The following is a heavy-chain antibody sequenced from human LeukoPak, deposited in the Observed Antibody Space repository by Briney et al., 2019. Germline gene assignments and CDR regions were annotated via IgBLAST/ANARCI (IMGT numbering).Heavy chain of an antibody. CDR1: GYTFTTYG. Sequence: ASVTVSCTASGYTFTTYGITWVRQAPGQGLEWMGWISAYNGNTNYAQKLQGRVTMTTDTSTSTAYMELRSLRPDDTAVYYCARGGPPGGGWYESWGQGTLVTVSS. CDR2: ISAYNGNT. CDR3: ARGGPPGGGWYES. J-gene: IGHJ5*01. V-gene: IGHV1-18*01. D-gene: IGHD4-23*01.